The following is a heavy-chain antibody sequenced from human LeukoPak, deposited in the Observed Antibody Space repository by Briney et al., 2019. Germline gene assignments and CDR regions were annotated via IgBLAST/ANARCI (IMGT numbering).Heavy chain of an antibody. Sequence: GGSLRLSCAASGFSLSDYWMDWVRQAPGKGPEWLANIKQDGSEKNYVESVNGRFIISRDNAKNSGYLQMNSLRAEDTAVYYCVGGTGWLPLTWGQGTLVTVSS. V-gene: IGHV3-7*01. J-gene: IGHJ5*01. D-gene: IGHD6-19*01. CDR3: VGGTGWLPLT. CDR2: IKQDGSEK. CDR1: GFSLSDYW.